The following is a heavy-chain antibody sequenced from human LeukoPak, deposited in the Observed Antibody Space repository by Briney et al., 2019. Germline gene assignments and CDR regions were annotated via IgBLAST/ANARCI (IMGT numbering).Heavy chain of an antibody. Sequence: ASVKVSCKVSGYTLTELSMHWVRQAPGKGLEWMGGFDPEDGETIYAQKFQGRVTMTEDTSTDTAYMELSSLRSEDTAAYYCATISLYSSGWYNRYLQHWGQGTLVTVSS. CDR3: ATISLYSSGWYNRYLQH. D-gene: IGHD6-19*01. CDR2: FDPEDGET. V-gene: IGHV1-24*01. J-gene: IGHJ1*01. CDR1: GYTLTELS.